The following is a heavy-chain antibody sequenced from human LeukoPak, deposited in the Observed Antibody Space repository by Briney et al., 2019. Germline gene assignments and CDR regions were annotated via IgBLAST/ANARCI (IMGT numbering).Heavy chain of an antibody. Sequence: GGSLRLSCAASGFSLTHDAIHWVRQAPGKGLEWVAVVSKDTVSKIYRDSVKGRFTVSTDSSKNTVYLQMTGLRSEDTAGYYCARDLWDYYDSSGYYCYYGMDVWGQGTTVTVSS. CDR1: GFSLTHDA. CDR2: VSKDTVSK. D-gene: IGHD3-22*01. J-gene: IGHJ6*02. V-gene: IGHV3-30*10. CDR3: ARDLWDYYDSSGYYCYYGMDV.